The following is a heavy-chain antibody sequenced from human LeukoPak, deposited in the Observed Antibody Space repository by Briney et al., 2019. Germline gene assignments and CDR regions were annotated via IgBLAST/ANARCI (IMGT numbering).Heavy chain of an antibody. CDR1: EFTFDDYV. J-gene: IGHJ6*02. D-gene: IGHD6-19*01. V-gene: IGHV3-9*01. CDR2: MSWTSGSI. Sequence: GRSLRLSCGVSEFTFDDYVIHWVRQGPGKGLEWVAAMSWTSGSIAYTDSVKGRFNIFRDNAQSSLYLQMNSLRAEDTAFYYCARSSGSYDGYYGVEVWGQGTTVIVSS. CDR3: ARSSGSYDGYYGVEV.